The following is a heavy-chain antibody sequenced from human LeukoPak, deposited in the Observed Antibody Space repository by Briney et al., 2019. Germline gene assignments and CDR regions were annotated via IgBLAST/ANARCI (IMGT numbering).Heavy chain of an antibody. D-gene: IGHD1-1*01. J-gene: IGHJ4*02. CDR3: ARSGTHLPVPKPADYFDY. V-gene: IGHV4-59*12. CDR1: GGSISSYY. CDR2: IYYSGST. Sequence: SETLSLTCTVSGGSISSYYWSWIRQPPGKGLEWIGYIYYSGSTNYNPSLKSRVTISVDTSKNQFSLNLNSVTPEDTAVYYCARSGTHLPVPKPADYFDYWGQGTLVTVSS.